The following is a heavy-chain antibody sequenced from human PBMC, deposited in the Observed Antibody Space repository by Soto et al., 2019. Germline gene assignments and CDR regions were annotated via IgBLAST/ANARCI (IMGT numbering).Heavy chain of an antibody. CDR3: ARRFVGGTYPNGFDP. D-gene: IGHD6-19*01. V-gene: IGHV4-30-4*02. J-gene: IGHJ5*02. CDR2: IYFSGDT. CDR1: DGSISSGAYY. Sequence: SDTLSLTCTVSDGSISSGAYYWSWIRQPPGKGLEWIGYIYFSGDTYYNPSLKGRLSISRDTSKNQFFLRLSSVTAADTAVYYCARRFVGGTYPNGFDPWGQGTLVTVSS.